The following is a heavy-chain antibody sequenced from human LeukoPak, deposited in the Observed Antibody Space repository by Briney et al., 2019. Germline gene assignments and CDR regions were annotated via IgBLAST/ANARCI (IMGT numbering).Heavy chain of an antibody. CDR1: GFTFSTYY. V-gene: IGHV3-7*01. CDR2: IKQDVSEK. Sequence: GGSLRLSCAASGFTFSTYYMSWVRQAPGTGLEWVANIKQDVSEKYYVDSVKGRFTISRDNAKNSLYLQMNSLRAEDTAVYYCARVRKDIVVVPGAMRDTYYFDYWGQGTLVTVSS. J-gene: IGHJ4*02. CDR3: ARVRKDIVVVPGAMRDTYYFDY. D-gene: IGHD2-2*01.